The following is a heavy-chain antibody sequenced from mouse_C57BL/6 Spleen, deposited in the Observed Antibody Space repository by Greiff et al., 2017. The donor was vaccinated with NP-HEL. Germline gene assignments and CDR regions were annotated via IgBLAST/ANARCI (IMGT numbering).Heavy chain of an antibody. J-gene: IGHJ3*01. CDR1: GYSITSGYY. V-gene: IGHV3-6*01. D-gene: IGHD2-1*01. Sequence: EVKLQESGPGLVKPSQSLSLTCSVTGYSITSGYYWNWLRQFPGNKLEWMGYISYDGSNNYNPSLKNRISITRDTSKNQFFLKLNSVTTEDTATYYCAINGNPFAYWGQGTLVTVSA. CDR3: AINGNPFAY. CDR2: ISYDGSN.